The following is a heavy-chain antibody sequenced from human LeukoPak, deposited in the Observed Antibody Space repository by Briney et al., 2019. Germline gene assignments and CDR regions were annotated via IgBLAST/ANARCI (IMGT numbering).Heavy chain of an antibody. V-gene: IGHV5-51*01. Sequence: GESLKISCRCSGYSFTTYWIGWVRQMPGKALEWMGIIYPGDSDTRYSPSFQGQVTISVDESINTAYLQWSSLKASDTAMYYCVRHTNGYYPFDYWGQGTLVTVSS. CDR1: GYSFTTYW. J-gene: IGHJ4*02. CDR2: IYPGDSDT. D-gene: IGHD5-24*01. CDR3: VRHTNGYYPFDY.